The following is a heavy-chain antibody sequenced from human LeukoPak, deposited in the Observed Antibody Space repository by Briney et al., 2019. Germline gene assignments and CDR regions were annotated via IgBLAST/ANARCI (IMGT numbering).Heavy chain of an antibody. CDR1: GFTFSSYG. D-gene: IGHD2-21*02. V-gene: IGHV3-30*02. Sequence: GGSLRLSCAASGFTFSSYGMHWVRQAPGKGLEWVAFIRFDGSNKYYADSVKGRFTISRDNSRDALYLQMNSLRAEDTAVYYCAKGNCGGDCQSYFYFYMDVWGKGATLTVSS. J-gene: IGHJ6*03. CDR2: IRFDGSNK. CDR3: AKGNCGGDCQSYFYFYMDV.